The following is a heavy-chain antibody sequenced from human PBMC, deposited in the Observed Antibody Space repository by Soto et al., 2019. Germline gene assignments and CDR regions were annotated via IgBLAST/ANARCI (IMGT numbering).Heavy chain of an antibody. CDR2: INHSGST. Sequence: QVQLQQWGAGLLKPSETLSLTCAVYRGSFSGYYWSWIRQPPGKGLDWIGEINHSGSTNYNPSLKSRVTISVDTPKNQSSLKLSSVTAADTAVYYCAREPFKRAAEAGGDDPSGQRTLLTVAS. V-gene: IGHV4-34*01. J-gene: IGHJ5*02. D-gene: IGHD6-13*01. CDR1: RGSFSGYY. CDR3: AREPFKRAAEAGGDDP.